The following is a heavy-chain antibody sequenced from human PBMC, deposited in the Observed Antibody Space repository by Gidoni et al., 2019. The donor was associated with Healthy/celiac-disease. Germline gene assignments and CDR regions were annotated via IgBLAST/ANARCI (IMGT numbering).Heavy chain of an antibody. CDR1: GFTFSSYA. Sequence: EVQLLESGGGLVQPGGSLRLSCAASGFTFSSYAMSWVRQAPGKGLEWVSAISGSGGSTYYADSVKGRFTISRDNSKNTLYLQMNSLRAEDTAVYYCAKELHYYGSGSYYGFDYWGQGTLVTVSS. CDR3: AKELHYYGSGSYYGFDY. D-gene: IGHD3-10*01. CDR2: ISGSGGST. J-gene: IGHJ4*02. V-gene: IGHV3-23*01.